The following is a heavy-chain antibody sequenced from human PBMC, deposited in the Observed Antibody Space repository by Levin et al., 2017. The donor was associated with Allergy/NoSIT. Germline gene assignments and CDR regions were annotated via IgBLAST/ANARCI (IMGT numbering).Heavy chain of an antibody. J-gene: IGHJ6*02. CDR3: AEGVGGMDV. V-gene: IGHV3-23*01. Sequence: SGESLKISCAASGFTFSSYAMSWVRQAPGKGLEWVSAISGSGGSTYYADSVKGRFTISRDNSKNTLYLQMNSLRAEDTAVYYCAEGVGGMDVWGQGTTVTVSS. D-gene: IGHD3-16*01. CDR1: GFTFSSYA. CDR2: ISGSGGST.